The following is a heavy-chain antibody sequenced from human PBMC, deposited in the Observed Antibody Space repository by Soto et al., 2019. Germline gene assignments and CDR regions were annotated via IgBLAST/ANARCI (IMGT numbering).Heavy chain of an antibody. Sequence: EVQLVESGGDLVQPGGSLRLSCAASGFAVSSNYMTWVRQAPGKGLEWVSVIHSGGDTHYADSVRGRFTISRDNSKNTLYLQMNSLRAEDRAVYYGVRSRTGTTYGGMDVWGQGTTVTVSS. J-gene: IGHJ6*02. CDR1: GFAVSSNY. CDR2: IHSGGDT. V-gene: IGHV3-66*01. D-gene: IGHD1-7*01. CDR3: VRSRTGTTYGGMDV.